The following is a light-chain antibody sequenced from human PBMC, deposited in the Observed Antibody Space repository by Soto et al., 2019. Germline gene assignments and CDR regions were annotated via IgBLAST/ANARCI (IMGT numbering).Light chain of an antibody. J-gene: IGKJ2*01. Sequence: VMTQSPATLSVSPGERATLFCRASQNVDISLAWYQQKPGQIPRLLIYGASTRATGIPARFSGSGSGTEFTLTISSLQSEDFAVYYCQQHHKWPPYTFGQGTKVEI. CDR3: QQHHKWPPYT. V-gene: IGKV3-15*01. CDR2: GAS. CDR1: QNVDIS.